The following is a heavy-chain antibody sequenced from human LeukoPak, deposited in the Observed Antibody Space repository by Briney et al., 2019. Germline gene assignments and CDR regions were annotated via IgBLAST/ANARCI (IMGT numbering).Heavy chain of an antibody. J-gene: IGHJ4*02. V-gene: IGHV3-21*01. CDR2: ISSSSSYI. Sequence: GGSLRLSCAVSGFTFSSYSMNWVRQAPGKGLEWVSSISSSSSYIYYADSVKGRFTISRDNAKNSLYLQMNSLRAEDTAVYYCASLGIAAALDYWGQGTLVTVSS. D-gene: IGHD6-13*01. CDR1: GFTFSSYS. CDR3: ASLGIAAALDY.